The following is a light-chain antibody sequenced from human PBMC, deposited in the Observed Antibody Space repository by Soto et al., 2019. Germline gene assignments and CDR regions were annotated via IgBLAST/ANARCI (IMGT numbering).Light chain of an antibody. Sequence: DVVVTQSPLSLPVTLGQAASISCRSIQSLVHRDGNTYLSWFRQRPGQSPRRLIYKVSNREAGVPDRFSGSGSGTDFTLKISRVEADDVGVYYCMQRIEFPITFGQGTRLEI. J-gene: IGKJ5*01. CDR1: QSLVHRDGNTY. CDR3: MQRIEFPIT. CDR2: KVS. V-gene: IGKV2-30*02.